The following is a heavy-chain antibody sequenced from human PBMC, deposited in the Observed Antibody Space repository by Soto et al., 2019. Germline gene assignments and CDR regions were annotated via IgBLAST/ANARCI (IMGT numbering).Heavy chain of an antibody. Sequence: QVQLVESGGGVVQPGRSLRLSCAASGFTFSSYGMHWVRQAPGKGLEWVAAISYDGSNKYYADSVKGRFTIARDNSKNTLYLQMNSLRAEDTAVYYCAKSRGSGNNGMDVWGQGTTVTVSS. CDR3: AKSRGSGNNGMDV. D-gene: IGHD3-10*01. V-gene: IGHV3-30*18. CDR1: GFTFSSYG. J-gene: IGHJ6*02. CDR2: ISYDGSNK.